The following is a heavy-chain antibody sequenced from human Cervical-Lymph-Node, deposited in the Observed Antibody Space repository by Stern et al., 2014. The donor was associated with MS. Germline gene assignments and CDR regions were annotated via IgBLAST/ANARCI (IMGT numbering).Heavy chain of an antibody. CDR2: IWYDGSNK. CDR1: GFTFSSYG. Sequence: QVQLVQSGGGVVQPGRSLRLSCAASGFTFSSYGMHWVRQAPGKGLEWVAVIWYDGSNKYYADSVKGRFTISRDNSKNTLYLQMNSLRAEDTAVYYCARDPQYCSGGSCYSLDYWGQGTLVTVSS. CDR3: ARDPQYCSGGSCYSLDY. D-gene: IGHD2-15*01. V-gene: IGHV3-33*01. J-gene: IGHJ4*02.